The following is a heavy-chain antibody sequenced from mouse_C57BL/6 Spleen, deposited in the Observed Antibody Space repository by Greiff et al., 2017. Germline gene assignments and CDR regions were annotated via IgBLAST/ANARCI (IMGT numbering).Heavy chain of an antibody. D-gene: IGHD2-4*01. CDR2: IYPGNSDT. V-gene: IGHV1-5*01. J-gene: IGHJ1*03. Sequence: EVQLQQSGTVLARPGASVKMSCKTSGYTFTSYWMHWVKQRPGQGLEWIGAIYPGNSDTSYNQKFKGKAKLTAVTSASTAYMELSSLTNEDSAVYYCTRDDYGDYWYFDVWGTGTTVTVSS. CDR1: GYTFTSYW. CDR3: TRDDYGDYWYFDV.